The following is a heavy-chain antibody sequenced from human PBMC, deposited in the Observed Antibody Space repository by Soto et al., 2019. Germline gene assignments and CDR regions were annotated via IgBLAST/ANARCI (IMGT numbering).Heavy chain of an antibody. D-gene: IGHD6-6*01. CDR3: ARAARPQVTNWFDP. CDR2: IYPVDSAT. CDR1: GYSFTSYW. Sequence: GESLKISWKASGYSFTSYWIGWVRQMPGKGLEWMGIIYPVDSATRDSPSFQGQFTISADKSISAAYLQWSSLTAAETALYYCARAARPQVTNWFDPWGQGTLVTVS. V-gene: IGHV5-51*01. J-gene: IGHJ5*02.